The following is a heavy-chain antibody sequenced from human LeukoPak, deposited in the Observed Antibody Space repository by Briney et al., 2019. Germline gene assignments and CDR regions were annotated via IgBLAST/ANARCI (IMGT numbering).Heavy chain of an antibody. CDR3: ARLDDFWSGPGALVGNYYYYGMDV. V-gene: IGHV4-39*01. D-gene: IGHD3-3*01. Sequence: SETLSLTCTVSGGSISSSSYYWGWIRQPPGKGLEWIGSIYYSGSTYYNPSLKSRVTISVDTSKNQFSLKLSSVTAADTAVYYCARLDDFWSGPGALVGNYYYYGMDVWGQGTTVTVSS. CDR1: GGSISSSSYY. CDR2: IYYSGST. J-gene: IGHJ6*02.